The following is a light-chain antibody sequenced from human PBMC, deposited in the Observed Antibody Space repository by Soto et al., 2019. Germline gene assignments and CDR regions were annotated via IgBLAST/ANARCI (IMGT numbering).Light chain of an antibody. V-gene: IGKV3-15*01. CDR2: ATS. Sequence: EIVLTQSPATVSLSPGERVTLSCRASQYVNIYLAWYQQKPGQTPRLLIYATSTRATGIPARFSGSGSGTEFTLTISSLQSEDFAVYYCQHYNNWPLTFGGGTKVDNK. J-gene: IGKJ4*01. CDR3: QHYNNWPLT. CDR1: QYVNIY.